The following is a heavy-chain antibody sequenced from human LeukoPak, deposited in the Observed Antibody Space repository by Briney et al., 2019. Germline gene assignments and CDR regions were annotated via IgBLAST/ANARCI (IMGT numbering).Heavy chain of an antibody. J-gene: IGHJ4*02. CDR1: GYTFSSYT. V-gene: IGHV3-21*01. Sequence: PGGSLRLSCAASGYTFSSYTMNWVRQAPGKGLEWVSSISSSSTYIYYADSVEGRFTISRDNAKNSLFLQMNSLRAEDMAVYYCARDLGTTMITSLGYWGQGTLVTVSS. CDR3: ARDLGTTMITSLGY. D-gene: IGHD3-22*01. CDR2: ISSSSTYI.